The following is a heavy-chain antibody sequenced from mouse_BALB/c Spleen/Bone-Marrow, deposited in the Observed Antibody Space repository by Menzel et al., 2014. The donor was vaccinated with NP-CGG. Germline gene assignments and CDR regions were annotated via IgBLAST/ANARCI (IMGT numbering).Heavy chain of an antibody. V-gene: IGHV1-14*01. Sequence: EVQLQQSGPELVKPGASVKMSCKASGYTFTAYVMHWVKQKPGQGLEWIGYINPYNDGTNYIEKFKGKATLTSDIPSSTAYMELSSLTSEDSAVYYCARKGWLLRFDYWGQGTTLTVSS. CDR3: ARKGWLLRFDY. D-gene: IGHD2-3*01. CDR2: INPYNDGT. J-gene: IGHJ2*01. CDR1: GYTFTAYV.